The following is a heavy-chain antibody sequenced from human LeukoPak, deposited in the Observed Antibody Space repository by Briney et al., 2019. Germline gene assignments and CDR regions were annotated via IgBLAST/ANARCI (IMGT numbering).Heavy chain of an antibody. CDR3: AREKNQQWVDCLQY. V-gene: IGHV1-3*04. CDR2: INTDNGNT. CDR1: GTSFTNNA. J-gene: IGHJ4*02. Sequence: ASVKVSCKASGTSFTNNAMHWVRQAPGQRLEWMGWINTDNGNTHYLQKFQGRVTITRDTSASTTYMELSSLTSEDTAVYYCAREKNQQWVDCLQYWGQGTLVTVSS. D-gene: IGHD1-26*01.